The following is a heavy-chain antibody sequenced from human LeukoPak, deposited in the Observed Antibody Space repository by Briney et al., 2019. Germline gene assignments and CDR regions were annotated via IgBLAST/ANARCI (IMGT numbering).Heavy chain of an antibody. V-gene: IGHV3-7*03. CDR2: IKKDGSEK. J-gene: IGHJ6*04. D-gene: IGHD2-15*01. CDR3: ARQRMVDV. Sequence: GGSLRLSCAASGFTFSSYWMSWGRQAPGKGLEWVASIKKDGSEKNYVGSVKGRFTISRDNAKNSLYLQMNSLRAEDTAIYYCARQRMVDVWGKGTTVIVSS. CDR1: GFTFSSYW.